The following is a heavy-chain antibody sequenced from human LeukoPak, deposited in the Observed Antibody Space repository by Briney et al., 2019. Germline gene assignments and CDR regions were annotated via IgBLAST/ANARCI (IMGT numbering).Heavy chain of an antibody. D-gene: IGHD4-17*01. CDR3: ARDVNGAFTRSWFDP. V-gene: IGHV6-1*01. CDR1: GDXVSSNNAA. J-gene: IGHJ5*02. CDR2: TYYRSKWYH. Sequence: SQTLSLTCAFSGDXVSSNNAAWVWIRQSPSRGLEWLGKTYYRSKWYHDYAVSVKSRISFNPDTSKNQFFLQLNSVTPEDTAVYYCARDVNGAFTRSWFDPWGQGTRVTVS.